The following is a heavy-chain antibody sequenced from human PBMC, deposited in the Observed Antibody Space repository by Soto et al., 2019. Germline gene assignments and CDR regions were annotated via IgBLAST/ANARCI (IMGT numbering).Heavy chain of an antibody. CDR2: IIPIFGTA. V-gene: IGHV1-69*13. Sequence: SVKVSCKASGGTFSSYAISWVRQAPGQGLEWMGGIIPIFGTANYAQKFQGRVTITADESTSTAYMELSSLRSEDTAVYYRARAERSYYYDSSGYYNWFDPWGQGTLVTVSS. D-gene: IGHD3-22*01. CDR1: GGTFSSYA. J-gene: IGHJ5*02. CDR3: ARAERSYYYDSSGYYNWFDP.